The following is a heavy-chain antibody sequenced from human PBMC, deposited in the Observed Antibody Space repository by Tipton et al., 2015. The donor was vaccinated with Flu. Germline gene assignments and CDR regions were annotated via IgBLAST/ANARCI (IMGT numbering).Heavy chain of an antibody. CDR3: ARGVIRGDHSYGFDV. Sequence: LSLTCTVSDGSITGYYWGWIRRPPGKGLEYIGFISYTGRPNYNPSLKSRLAISLDASNHQFSLRLRSVSAADSAVYYCARGVIRGDHSYGFDVWGQGP. V-gene: IGHV4-59*01. D-gene: IGHD2-21*01. J-gene: IGHJ6*02. CDR1: DGSITGYY. CDR2: ISYTGRP.